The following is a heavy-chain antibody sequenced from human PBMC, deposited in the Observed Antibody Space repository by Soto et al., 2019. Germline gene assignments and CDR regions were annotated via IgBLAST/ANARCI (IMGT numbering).Heavy chain of an antibody. D-gene: IGHD2-2*01. V-gene: IGHV3-23*01. J-gene: IGHJ4*02. CDR1: GFTFSSYA. CDR2: ISGSGGST. Sequence: GGSLRLSCAASGFTFSSYAMSWVRQAPGKGLEWVSAISGSGGSTYYADSVKGRFTISRDNSKNTLYLQMNSLRAEDTAVYYCAKVTIVVPAATADDWGQGTLVTVSS. CDR3: AKVTIVVPAATADD.